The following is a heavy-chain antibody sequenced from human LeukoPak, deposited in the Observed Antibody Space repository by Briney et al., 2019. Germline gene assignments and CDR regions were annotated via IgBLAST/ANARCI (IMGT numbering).Heavy chain of an antibody. J-gene: IGHJ4*02. Sequence: GASVKVSCKASGYTFTSYYMHWVRQAPGQGLEWMGGIIPIFGTANYAQKFQGRVTITADESTSTAYMELSSLRSEDTAVYYCARAGRRDGYPFDYWGQGTLVTVSS. CDR1: GYTFTSYY. D-gene: IGHD5-24*01. CDR3: ARAGRRDGYPFDY. CDR2: IIPIFGTA. V-gene: IGHV1-69*13.